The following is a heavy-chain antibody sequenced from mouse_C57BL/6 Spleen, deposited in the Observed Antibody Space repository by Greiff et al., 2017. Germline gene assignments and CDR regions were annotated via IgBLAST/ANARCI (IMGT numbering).Heavy chain of an antibody. CDR1: GYTFPDYN. D-gene: IGHD2-2*01. CDR2: INPNNGGT. V-gene: IGHV1-18*01. J-gene: IGHJ3*01. Sequence: VQLKQSGPELVKPGASVKLPCTASGYTFPDYNLDWVKRSPGKSLEWIGGINPNNGGTIYNQKFKGKATLTEDESSSTAYIVLRSLTSEDTAVYYCARAYYGYLFDYWGQGTLVTVSA. CDR3: ARAYYGYLFDY.